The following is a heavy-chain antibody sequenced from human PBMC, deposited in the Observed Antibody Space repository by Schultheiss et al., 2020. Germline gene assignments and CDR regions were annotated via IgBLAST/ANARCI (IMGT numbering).Heavy chain of an antibody. D-gene: IGHD6-19*01. J-gene: IGHJ4*02. V-gene: IGHV3-7*01. Sequence: GESLKISCAASGFTFSSYWMSWVRQAPGKGLEWVANIKQDGSEKYYVDSVKGRFTISRDNAKNSLYLQMNSLRAEDTAVYYCTTPAPGEIAVAGTEGTEFDYWGQGTLVTVSS. CDR2: IKQDGSEK. CDR3: TTPAPGEIAVAGTEGTEFDY. CDR1: GFTFSSYW.